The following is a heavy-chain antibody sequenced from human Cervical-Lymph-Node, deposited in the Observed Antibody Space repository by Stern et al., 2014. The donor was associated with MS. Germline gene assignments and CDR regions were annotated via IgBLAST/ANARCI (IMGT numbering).Heavy chain of an antibody. D-gene: IGHD2-2*01. CDR2: VYYDGST. CDR1: GGSMKSRSYY. J-gene: IGHJ6*02. V-gene: IGHV4-39*01. CDR3: ARSQDIVVVSAATVEGYYYFGMDV. Sequence: QVQLQESGPGLVKPSGTLSLTCTISGGSMKSRSYYWVWIRQPPGKGLEWIGSVYYDGSTYYKPSLTSRVTISVDTSKNPFFLQLSSATAADTAVYYCARSQDIVVVSAATVEGYYYFGMDVWGQGTTVTVSS.